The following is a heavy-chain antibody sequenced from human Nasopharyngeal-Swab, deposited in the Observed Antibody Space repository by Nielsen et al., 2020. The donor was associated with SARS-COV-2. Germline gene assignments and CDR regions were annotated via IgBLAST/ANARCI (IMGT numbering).Heavy chain of an antibody. CDR3: ARLLGYCSSTSCDY. Sequence: SETLSLTCAVYGGSFSGYYWSWIRQPPGKGLEWIGEINHSGSTNYNPSLKSRVTISVDTSKNQFSLKLSSVTAADTAVYYCARLLGYCSSTSCDYWGQGTLVNVS. D-gene: IGHD2-2*01. CDR1: GGSFSGYY. CDR2: INHSGST. V-gene: IGHV4-34*01. J-gene: IGHJ4*02.